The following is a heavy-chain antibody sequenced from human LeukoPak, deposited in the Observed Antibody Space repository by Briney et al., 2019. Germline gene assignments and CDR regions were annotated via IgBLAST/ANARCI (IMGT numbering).Heavy chain of an antibody. V-gene: IGHV3-7*01. J-gene: IGHJ4*02. CDR1: GFTLSDYF. D-gene: IGHD2/OR15-2a*01. Sequence: PGGSLRLSCAASGFTLSDYFMSWVRQAPGKGPEWGANIKQDGSEKQYLDAVKGRFTISRDNAKNLLYLEMHSLRVEDTAVYYCATNLGGRVDNSPFRPFDCWGQGKLVTVSS. CDR2: IKQDGSEK. CDR3: ATNLGGRVDNSPFRPFDC.